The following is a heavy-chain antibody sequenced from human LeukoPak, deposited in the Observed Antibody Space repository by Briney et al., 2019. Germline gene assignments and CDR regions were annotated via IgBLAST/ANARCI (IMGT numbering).Heavy chain of an antibody. V-gene: IGHV4-59*05. D-gene: IGHD3-16*01. J-gene: IGHJ5*02. CDR1: GGSFSTYY. CDR3: ARHYGP. CDR2: IYDSGST. Sequence: SPSETLSLTCTVSGGSFSTYYWSWVRQPPGKGLEWIGSIYDSGSTYYNPSLKSRVTISVDTSKNQFSLKLNSVTAADTAVYYCARHYGPWGQGTLVTVSS.